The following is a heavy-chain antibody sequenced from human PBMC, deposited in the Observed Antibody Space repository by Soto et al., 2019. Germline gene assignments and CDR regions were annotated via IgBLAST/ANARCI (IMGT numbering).Heavy chain of an antibody. CDR2: INHSGST. Sequence: SETLSLTCAVYGGSFSAYYWSWIRQPPGKGLEWIGEINHSGSTNYNPSLKSRVTISVDTSKNQFSLKLSSVTAADTAVYYCARGYDMAVAVYWGQGTLVTVSS. V-gene: IGHV4-34*01. CDR3: ARGYDMAVAVY. D-gene: IGHD6-19*01. CDR1: GGSFSAYY. J-gene: IGHJ4*02.